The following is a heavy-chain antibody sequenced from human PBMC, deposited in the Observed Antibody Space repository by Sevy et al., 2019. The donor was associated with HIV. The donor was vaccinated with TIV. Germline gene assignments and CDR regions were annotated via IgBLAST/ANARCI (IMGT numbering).Heavy chain of an antibody. J-gene: IGHJ4*02. D-gene: IGHD4-17*01. V-gene: IGHV3-23*01. CDR3: AKDRGSDYGDYFRNY. CDR1: GFTFSRYA. CDR2: FSGSGDRR. Sequence: GGSLRLSCAASGFTFSRYAMSWVRQAPGKGLQWVSSFSGSGDRRNYADSVKGRFTISRDNSKNTLYLQMSSLRAEDTAIYYCAKDRGSDYGDYFRNYWGQGTLVTVSS.